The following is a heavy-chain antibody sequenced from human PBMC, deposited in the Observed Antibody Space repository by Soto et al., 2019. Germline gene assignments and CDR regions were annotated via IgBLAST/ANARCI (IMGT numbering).Heavy chain of an antibody. J-gene: IGHJ4*02. D-gene: IGHD4-17*01. CDR1: GGSISTGGYY. CDR2: IYYSGST. Sequence: QVQLQESGPGLVKPSQTLSLTSTVSGGSISTGGYYWTWIRQHPGKGLEWIGYIYYSGSTYYNPSLKSRVTISVDTSKNQFSLKLSSVTAADTAVYYCARGLSVTLFDNWGQGTLVTVSS. V-gene: IGHV4-31*03. CDR3: ARGLSVTLFDN.